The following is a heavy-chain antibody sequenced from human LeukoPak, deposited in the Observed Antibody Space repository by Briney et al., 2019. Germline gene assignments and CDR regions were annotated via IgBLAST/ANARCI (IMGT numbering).Heavy chain of an antibody. CDR1: GGSISRSSSY. V-gene: IGHV4-39*01. J-gene: IGHJ5*02. CDR2: IYYSGNT. CDR3: ARRRTVSTTGRFDP. Sequence: SETLSLTCTVSGGSISRSSSYWGWIRQPPGKGLEWIASIYYSGNTYYNPSLKRRVNISVDTSKNQVSLKLSSVTAADTAVYYCARRRTVSTTGRFDPWGQGILVTVSS. D-gene: IGHD5/OR15-5a*01.